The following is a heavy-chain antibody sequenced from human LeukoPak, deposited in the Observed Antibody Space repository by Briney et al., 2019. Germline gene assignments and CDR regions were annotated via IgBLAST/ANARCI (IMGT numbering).Heavy chain of an antibody. Sequence: GGSLRLSCAASGFTFSSYWMHWVRQAPGKGLVWVSRINSDGSSTSYADSVKGRFTISRDNAKNTLYLQMNSLRAEVTAVYYCARDLLSSGYYDSSGVDYWGQGTLVTVSS. CDR2: INSDGSST. V-gene: IGHV3-74*01. CDR3: ARDLLSSGYYDSSGVDY. CDR1: GFTFSSYW. J-gene: IGHJ4*02. D-gene: IGHD3-22*01.